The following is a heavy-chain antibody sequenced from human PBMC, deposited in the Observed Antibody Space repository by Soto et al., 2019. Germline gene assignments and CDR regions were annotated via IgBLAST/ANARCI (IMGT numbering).Heavy chain of an antibody. CDR2: IYYSGST. V-gene: IGHV4-61*01. Sequence: QVQLQESGPGLVKPSETLSLTCTVSGGSVSSGSYYWSWIRQPPGKGLEWIGYIYYSGSTNYNPALYSRVTIAVDTSKTQFSLKLSSVTAADTAVYYCARDRSVAGFRDYWCQGTLVTVSS. J-gene: IGHJ4*02. D-gene: IGHD6-19*01. CDR3: ARDRSVAGFRDY. CDR1: GGSVSSGSYY.